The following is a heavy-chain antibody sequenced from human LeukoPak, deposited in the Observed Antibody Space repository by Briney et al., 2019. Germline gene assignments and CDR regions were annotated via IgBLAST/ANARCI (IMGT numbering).Heavy chain of an antibody. CDR2: LTPTGDTT. V-gene: IGHV3-23*01. D-gene: IGHD5-18*01. CDR3: ARGFTYGFLK. Sequence: GGSLTLSRAASGLTFSSCAMHWVRQAPGKGLEWLVLLTPTGDTTYCADTVTGRCTISRDNSKNTLYLQMNSLRAEDTAVYYCARGFTYGFLKWGQGAPVSVSS. J-gene: IGHJ4*02. CDR1: GLTFSSCA.